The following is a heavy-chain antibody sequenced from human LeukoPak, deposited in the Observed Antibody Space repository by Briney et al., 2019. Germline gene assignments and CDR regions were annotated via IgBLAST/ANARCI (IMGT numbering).Heavy chain of an antibody. Sequence: GASVKVSCKASGCTFTGYYMHWVRQAPGQGLEWMGWINPNSGGTNYAQKFQGRVTMTRDTSISTAYMELSRLRSDDTAVYYCARVMIGIAAAKFNWFDPWGQGTLVTVSS. CDR1: GCTFTGYY. CDR3: ARVMIGIAAAKFNWFDP. D-gene: IGHD6-13*01. V-gene: IGHV1-2*02. J-gene: IGHJ5*02. CDR2: INPNSGGT.